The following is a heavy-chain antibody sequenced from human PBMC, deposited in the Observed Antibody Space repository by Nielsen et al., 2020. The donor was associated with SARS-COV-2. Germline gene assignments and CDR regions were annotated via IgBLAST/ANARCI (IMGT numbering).Heavy chain of an antibody. Sequence: WVRQAPGQGLEWMGRIIPILGIANYAQKFQGRVTMTTDTSTSTAYMELRSLRSDDTAVYYCARDGDIVVVPAAHPSYYYYYMDVWGKGTTVTVSS. J-gene: IGHJ6*03. V-gene: IGHV1-69*04. D-gene: IGHD2-2*01. CDR3: ARDGDIVVVPAAHPSYYYYYMDV. CDR2: IIPILGIA.